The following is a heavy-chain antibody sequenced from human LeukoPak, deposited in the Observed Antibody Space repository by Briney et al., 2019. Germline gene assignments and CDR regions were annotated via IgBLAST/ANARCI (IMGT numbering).Heavy chain of an antibody. CDR3: AKDAGPQQLVFFDS. Sequence: GGSLRLSCTATGFLFAVFGMAWVRQAPGQGLEWVSTISADGSNIHQADSVKGRFTISRDNSGGTLHLQMNSLRTEDTAIYYCAKDAGPQQLVFFDSWGQGTLVAVSS. V-gene: IGHV3-23*01. CDR1: GFLFAVFG. D-gene: IGHD6-6*01. CDR2: ISADGSNI. J-gene: IGHJ4*02.